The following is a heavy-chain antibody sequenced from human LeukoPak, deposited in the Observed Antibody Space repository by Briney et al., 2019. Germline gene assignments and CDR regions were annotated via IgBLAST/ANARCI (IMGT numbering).Heavy chain of an antibody. D-gene: IGHD3-10*01. Sequence: ASVKVSCKASGYPFSAHFLNWVRQAPGQGLEWMGWINTNTGNPTYAQGFTGRFVFSLDTSVSTAYLQISSLKAEDTAVYYCARVGVRDWVTMARGVFQYYYYGMDVWGQGTTVTVSS. CDR3: ARVGVRDWVTMARGVFQYYYYGMDV. V-gene: IGHV7-4-1*02. CDR2: INTNTGNP. CDR1: GYPFSAHF. J-gene: IGHJ6*02.